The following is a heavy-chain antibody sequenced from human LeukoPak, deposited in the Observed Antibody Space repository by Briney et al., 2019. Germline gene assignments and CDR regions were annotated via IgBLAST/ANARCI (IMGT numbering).Heavy chain of an antibody. CDR1: GYTFTEYY. J-gene: IGHJ4*02. Sequence: ATVKISCKASGYTFTEYYIHWGQQAPRKGVEWIGRVDPEDGESISAEKFQARVTMTADTSTDTAYMELSSLRSGDTAVYYCTTSEGNYWGQGTLVTVSS. CDR2: VDPEDGES. CDR3: TTSEGNY. V-gene: IGHV1-69-2*01.